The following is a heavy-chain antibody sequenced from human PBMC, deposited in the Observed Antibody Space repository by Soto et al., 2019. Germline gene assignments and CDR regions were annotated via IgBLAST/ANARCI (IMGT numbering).Heavy chain of an antibody. CDR3: ARAWSGMDV. Sequence: QVQLQESGPGLVKPSGTLSLTCAVSGASISSSNWWTWVRQPPEKGLEWIGEIFHSVGTNYNPSLKSRVTISLDKSKNQFSLKVNSVTAADTAVYYCARAWSGMDVWGQGTTVTVSS. D-gene: IGHD3-3*01. CDR2: IFHSVGT. J-gene: IGHJ6*02. CDR1: GASISSSNW. V-gene: IGHV4-4*02.